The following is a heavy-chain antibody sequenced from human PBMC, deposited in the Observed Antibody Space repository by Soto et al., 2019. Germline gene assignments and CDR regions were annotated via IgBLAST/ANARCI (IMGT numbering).Heavy chain of an antibody. V-gene: IGHV1-3*01. D-gene: IGHD2-2*01. CDR2: INAGNGTT. J-gene: IGHJ6*02. Sequence: APVKVSCKASGYNFTSYAMHWVRQAPGQRLEWMGWINAGNGTTNYAQKLQGRVTMTTDTSTSTAYMELRSLRSDDTAVYYCARRGYCSSTSCYDYYYYGMDVWGQGTTVTVSS. CDR3: ARRGYCSSTSCYDYYYYGMDV. CDR1: GYNFTSYA.